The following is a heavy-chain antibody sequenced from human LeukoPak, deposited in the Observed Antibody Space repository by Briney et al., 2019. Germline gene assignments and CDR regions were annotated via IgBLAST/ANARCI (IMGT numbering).Heavy chain of an antibody. V-gene: IGHV3-23*01. CDR2: ISGGGGST. Sequence: GGSLRLSCAASGFAFSSDAMCWVRQAPGKGLEWVSVISGGGGSTYYADSVKGRFTISRDSSKNTLYLQMNSLRAEDTAVYYCAKTPYGDYSLNAFDIWGQGTMVTVSS. CDR3: AKTPYGDYSLNAFDI. D-gene: IGHD4-17*01. CDR1: GFAFSSDA. J-gene: IGHJ3*02.